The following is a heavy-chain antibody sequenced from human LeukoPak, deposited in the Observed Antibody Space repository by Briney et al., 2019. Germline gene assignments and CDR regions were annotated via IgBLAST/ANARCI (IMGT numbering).Heavy chain of an antibody. Sequence: ASVKVSCKTSGYTFSGYYIHWVRQDPGQGLEWMGQINPVSGGTNYAQQFQGRVTMTRDTSISTVYMEVTSLISDDTAVYYCAREWRYSSSWRDRELDYWGQGTLVTVSS. CDR2: INPVSGGT. CDR1: GYTFSGYY. V-gene: IGHV1-2*06. CDR3: AREWRYSSSWRDRELDY. D-gene: IGHD6-13*01. J-gene: IGHJ4*02.